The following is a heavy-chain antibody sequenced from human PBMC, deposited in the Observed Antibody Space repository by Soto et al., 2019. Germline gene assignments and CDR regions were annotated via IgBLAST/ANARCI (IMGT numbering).Heavy chain of an antibody. CDR2: IYYSGST. J-gene: IGHJ3*02. Sequence: QVQLQESGPGLVKPSQTLSLTCTVSGGSISSGGYYWSWIRQHPGKGLEWIGYIYYSGSTYYNPSLKSRVTISVDTSKNQFSLKLSSVTAADTAVYYCARRIYYDSSGYYRHDAFDIWGQGTMVTVSS. CDR1: GGSISSGGYY. CDR3: ARRIYYDSSGYYRHDAFDI. V-gene: IGHV4-31*03. D-gene: IGHD3-22*01.